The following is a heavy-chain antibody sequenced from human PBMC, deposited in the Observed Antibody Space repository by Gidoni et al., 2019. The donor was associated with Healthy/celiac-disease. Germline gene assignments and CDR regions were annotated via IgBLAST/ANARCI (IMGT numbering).Heavy chain of an antibody. D-gene: IGHD6-13*01. CDR2: ISGSGGST. J-gene: IGHJ6*02. CDR1: GFTFSSYA. CDR3: ANLYSSSYYGMDV. V-gene: IGHV3-23*01. Sequence: EVQLLESGGGLVQPGGSLRLSCAASGFTFSSYAMSWVRQAPGKGLEWVSAISGSGGSTYYADSVKGRFTISRDNSKNTLYLQMNSLRAEDTAVYYCANLYSSSYYGMDVWGQGTTVTVSS.